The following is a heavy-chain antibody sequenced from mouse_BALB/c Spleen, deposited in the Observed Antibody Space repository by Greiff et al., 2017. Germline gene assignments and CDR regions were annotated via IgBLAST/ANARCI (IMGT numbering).Heavy chain of an antibody. J-gene: IGHJ3*01. V-gene: IGHV5-6*01. D-gene: IGHD2-12*01. CDR1: GFTFSSYG. Sequence: EVQRVESGGDLVKPGGSLKLSCAASGFTFSSYGMSWVRQTPDKRLEWVATISSGGSYTYYPDSVKGRFTISRDNAKNTLYLQMSSLKSEDTAMYYCARDDYSPWFAYWGQGTLVTVSA. CDR2: ISSGGSYT. CDR3: ARDDYSPWFAY.